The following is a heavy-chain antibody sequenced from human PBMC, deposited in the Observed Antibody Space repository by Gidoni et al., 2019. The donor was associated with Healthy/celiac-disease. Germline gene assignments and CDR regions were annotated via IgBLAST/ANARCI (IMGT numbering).Heavy chain of an antibody. J-gene: IGHJ6*03. CDR3: ARVQSYYYYYMDV. CDR1: GFTFSSYA. CDR2: ISYDGSNK. Sequence: QVQLVVPVGGVVQPGHSLSLSCAASGFTFSSYAMHWVRQAPGKGLEWVAVISYDGSNKYYADSVKGRFTISRDNSKNTLYLQMNSLRAEDTAVYYCARVQSYYYYYMDVWGKGTTVTVSS. V-gene: IGHV3-30-3*01.